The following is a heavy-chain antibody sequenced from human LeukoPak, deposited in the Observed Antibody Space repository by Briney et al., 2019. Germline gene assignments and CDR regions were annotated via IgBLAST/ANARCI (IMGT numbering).Heavy chain of an antibody. Sequence: GGSLRLSCAASGFSFSSYSMNWVRQAPGKGLEWVSYISSSSSSTYYADSVKGRFTISRDNAKNSLYLQMNSLRDEDTAVYYCAKEAGCGLDYWGQGTLVTVSS. J-gene: IGHJ4*02. CDR2: ISSSSSST. CDR3: AKEAGCGLDY. D-gene: IGHD2-21*01. CDR1: GFSFSSYS. V-gene: IGHV3-48*02.